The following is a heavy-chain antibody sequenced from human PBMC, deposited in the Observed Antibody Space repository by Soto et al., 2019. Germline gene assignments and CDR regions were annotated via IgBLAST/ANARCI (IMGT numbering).Heavy chain of an antibody. J-gene: IGHJ4*02. D-gene: IGHD1-1*01. Sequence: QVHLVQSGAEVKSPGSAVKVSCQVSGAGDTFSNYGLNWVRQAPGQGLEWMGGTIPAFGTANYAEKFQGRVTITADTSTTTAYMELSSLRSDDTAVYYCWRHDNTALPPLDSWGQGTLVSVSS. CDR3: WRHDNTALPPLDS. CDR1: GAGDTFSNYG. CDR2: TIPAFGTA. V-gene: IGHV1-69*06.